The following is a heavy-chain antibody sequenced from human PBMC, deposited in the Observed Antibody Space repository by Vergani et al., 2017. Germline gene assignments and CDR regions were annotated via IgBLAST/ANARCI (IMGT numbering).Heavy chain of an antibody. CDR1: GFTVSSNY. D-gene: IGHD2-2*01. V-gene: IGHV3-66*01. CDR3: ASSKHPGTFDY. J-gene: IGHJ4*02. Sequence: EVQVVETGGGLVQPGGSLRLSCAASGFTVSSNYMSWVRQAPGKGLEWVSVIYSGGSTYYADSVKGRFIISRDNSKNTLYLQMNSLRAEDTAVHYCASSKHPGTFDYWGQGTLVTVSS. CDR2: IYSGGST.